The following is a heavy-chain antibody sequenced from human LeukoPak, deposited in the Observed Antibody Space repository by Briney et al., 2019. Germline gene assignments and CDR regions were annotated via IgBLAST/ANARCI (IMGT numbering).Heavy chain of an antibody. D-gene: IGHD3-22*01. CDR2: INPNSGGT. V-gene: IGHV1-2*02. CDR1: GYTFTGYY. Sequence: ASVKVSCKASGYTFTGYYMHWVQQAPGQGLEWMGWINPNSGGTNYAQKFQGRVTMTRDTSISTAYMELSRLRSDDTAVYYCARGPFDYYDRTQTYMDVWGKGTTVTVSS. J-gene: IGHJ6*03. CDR3: ARGPFDYYDRTQTYMDV.